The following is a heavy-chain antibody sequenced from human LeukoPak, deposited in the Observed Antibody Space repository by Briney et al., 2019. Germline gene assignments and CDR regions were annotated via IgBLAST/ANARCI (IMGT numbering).Heavy chain of an antibody. CDR2: INQDGSEK. V-gene: IGHV3-7*01. CDR3: ARRGSGNFFDY. D-gene: IGHD1-26*01. Sequence: PGGSLRLSCAASGFTFSRYWMSWVRQAPGKGLEWAANINQDGSEKYYVDSVKGRFTISRDNAKNSLFLQMNSLRAEDTALYYCARRGSGNFFDYWGQGTLVTVSS. CDR1: GFTFSRYW. J-gene: IGHJ4*02.